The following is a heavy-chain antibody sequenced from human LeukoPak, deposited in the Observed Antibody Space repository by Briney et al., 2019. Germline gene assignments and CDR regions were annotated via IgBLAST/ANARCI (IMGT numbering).Heavy chain of an antibody. D-gene: IGHD6-6*01. CDR3: AREVGIAARPFDY. CDR2: IYYSGST. Sequence: LETLSLTCTVSGGSVSSGSYYWSWIRQPLGKGLEWIGYIYYSGSTNYNPSLKSRVTISVDTSKNQFSLKLSSVTAADTAVYYCAREVGIAARPFDYWGQGTLVTVSS. V-gene: IGHV4-61*01. J-gene: IGHJ4*02. CDR1: GGSVSSGSYY.